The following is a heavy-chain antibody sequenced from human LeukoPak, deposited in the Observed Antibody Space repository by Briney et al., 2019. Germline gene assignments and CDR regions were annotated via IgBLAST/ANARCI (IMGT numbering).Heavy chain of an antibody. CDR3: ASRSDY. Sequence: GGSLRLSCAASGFTFSSHAMHWVRQAPGKGLEWVAVISYDGSNKYYADSVKGRFTISRDNSKNTLYLQMNSLRAEDTAVYYCASRSDYWGQGTLVTVSS. CDR2: ISYDGSNK. V-gene: IGHV3-30-3*01. J-gene: IGHJ4*02. CDR1: GFTFSSHA.